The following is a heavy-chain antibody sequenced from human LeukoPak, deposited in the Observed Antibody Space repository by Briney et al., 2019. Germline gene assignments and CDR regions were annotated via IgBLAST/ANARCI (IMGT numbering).Heavy chain of an antibody. CDR3: ASNWGSGPFDY. Sequence: SETLSLTCTVSGGSISSYNWSWIRQPAGKGLEWIGRIYTSASTNYNPSLKSRVTMSVDTSKNQFSLKLSSVTAADSAVYYCASNWGSGPFDYWGEGNLVTVSS. D-gene: IGHD7-27*01. J-gene: IGHJ4*02. CDR2: IYTSAST. V-gene: IGHV4-4*07. CDR1: GGSISSYN.